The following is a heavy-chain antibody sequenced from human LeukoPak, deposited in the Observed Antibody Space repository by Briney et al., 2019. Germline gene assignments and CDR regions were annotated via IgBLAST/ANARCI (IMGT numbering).Heavy chain of an antibody. CDR2: IYYSVST. CDR3: ASIAVAGGWFDP. V-gene: IGHV4-30-4*01. Sequence: SQTLSLTCTVSGGSISSGDYYWSWIRQPPGKGLEWIGYIYYSVSTYYNPSLKSRVTISVDTSKNQFSLKLSSVTAADTAVYYCASIAVAGGWFDPWGQGTLVTVSS. J-gene: IGHJ5*02. CDR1: GGSISSGDYY. D-gene: IGHD6-19*01.